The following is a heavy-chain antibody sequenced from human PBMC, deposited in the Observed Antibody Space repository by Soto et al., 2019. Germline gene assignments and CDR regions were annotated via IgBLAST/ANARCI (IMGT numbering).Heavy chain of an antibody. J-gene: IGHJ4*02. V-gene: IGHV1-69*08. CDR3: ARDIIVGIAGAD. CDR1: GGTFSSYT. D-gene: IGHD6-19*01. CDR2: IIPILGIA. Sequence: QVQLVQSGAAVTKPGSSVKVSCKASGGTFSSYTISWVRQAPGQGLEWMGRIIPILGIANYAQKFQGRVTITADKSTSTAYMELSSLRSEDTAVYYCARDIIVGIAGADWGQGTLVTVSS.